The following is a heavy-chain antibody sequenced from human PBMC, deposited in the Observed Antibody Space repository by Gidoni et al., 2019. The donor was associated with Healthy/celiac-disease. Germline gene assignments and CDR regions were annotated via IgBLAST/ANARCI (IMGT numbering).Heavy chain of an antibody. V-gene: IGHV3-30*07. J-gene: IGHJ4*02. CDR3: AREEEVRSSAFDY. Sequence: ISRDNSKNTLYLQMNSLRAEDTAVYYCAREEEVRSSAFDYWGQGTLVTVSS. D-gene: IGHD4-17*01.